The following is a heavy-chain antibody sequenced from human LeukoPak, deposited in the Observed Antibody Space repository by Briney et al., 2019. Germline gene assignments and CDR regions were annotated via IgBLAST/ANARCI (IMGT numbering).Heavy chain of an antibody. Sequence: SETLSLTCAVYGGSFSSHYWSWIQQPPGKGLDWIGDIYFSGSTNYNPSLKSRVTISVDTSKNQFSLKLSSVTAADTAVYYCARTSWLQSSFYFEYWGQGALVTVSS. CDR3: ARTSWLQSSFYFEY. D-gene: IGHD5-24*01. V-gene: IGHV4-59*08. CDR2: IYFSGST. J-gene: IGHJ4*02. CDR1: GGSFSSHY.